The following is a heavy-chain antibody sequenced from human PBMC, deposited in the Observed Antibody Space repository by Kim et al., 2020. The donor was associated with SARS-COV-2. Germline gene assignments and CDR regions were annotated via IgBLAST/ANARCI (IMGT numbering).Heavy chain of an antibody. CDR1: EFTFSTFE. CDR2: IITSGLII. V-gene: IGHV3-48*03. J-gene: IGHJ4*02. D-gene: IGHD3-16*01. CDR3: SQSFGCSYLDY. Sequence: GGSLRLSCASSEFTFSTFEMNWVRQAPGKGLEGISYIITSGLIIYYADSMTGRCTISRDNAKNSLLTQMTRLRAEETAVYYWSQSFGCSYLDYWGQGTL.